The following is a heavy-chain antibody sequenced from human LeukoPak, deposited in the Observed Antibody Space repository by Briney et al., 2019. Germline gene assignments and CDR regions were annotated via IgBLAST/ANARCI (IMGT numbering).Heavy chain of an antibody. V-gene: IGHV1-24*01. CDR2: FDPEDGET. D-gene: IGHD5-24*01. J-gene: IGHJ3*02. Sequence: ASVKVSCKVSGYTLTELSMHWVRQAPGKGLEWMGGFDPEDGETNYAQKFQGRVTITADKSTSTAYMELSSLRSEDTAVYYCARCRDGYNWSAFDIWGQGTMVTVSS. CDR1: GYTLTELS. CDR3: ARCRDGYNWSAFDI.